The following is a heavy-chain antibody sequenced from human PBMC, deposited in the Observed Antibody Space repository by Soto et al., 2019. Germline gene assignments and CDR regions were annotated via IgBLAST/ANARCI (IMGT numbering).Heavy chain of an antibody. CDR3: AKRYYYGSGSYLLPFSYYYYGMDV. CDR2: ISGSGGST. J-gene: IGHJ6*02. Sequence: GGSLRLSCAASGFTFSSYAMSWVRQAPGKGLEWVSAISGSGGSTYYADSVKGRFTISRDNSKNTLYLQMNSLRAEDTAVYYCAKRYYYGSGSYLLPFSYYYYGMDVWGQGTTVTVSS. V-gene: IGHV3-23*01. CDR1: GFTFSSYA. D-gene: IGHD3-10*01.